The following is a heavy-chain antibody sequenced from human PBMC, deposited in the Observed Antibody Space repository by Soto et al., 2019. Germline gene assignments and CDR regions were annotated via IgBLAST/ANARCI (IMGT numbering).Heavy chain of an antibody. Sequence: SETLSLTCTVSGGSISSYYWSWIRQHPGKGLEWIGYIYYSGSTNYNPSLKSRVTISVDTSKNQFSLKLSSVTAADTAVYYCARGRANYYDGSRHFDYWGQGTLVTVSS. V-gene: IGHV4-59*01. D-gene: IGHD3-22*01. CDR2: IYYSGST. J-gene: IGHJ4*02. CDR3: ARGRANYYDGSRHFDY. CDR1: GGSISSYY.